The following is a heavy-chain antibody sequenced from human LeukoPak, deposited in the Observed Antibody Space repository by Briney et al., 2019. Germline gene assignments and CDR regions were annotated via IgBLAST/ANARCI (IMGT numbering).Heavy chain of an antibody. V-gene: IGHV1-8*01. D-gene: IGHD5-24*01. Sequence: GASVKVSCKASGYTFTSYDINWVRQATGQGLEWMGWMNPNSGNTGYAQKFQGRVTITADKSTSTAYMELSSLRSEDTAVYYCATGGISATTYWGQGTLVTVSS. CDR3: ATGGISATTY. CDR1: GYTFTSYD. J-gene: IGHJ4*02. CDR2: MNPNSGNT.